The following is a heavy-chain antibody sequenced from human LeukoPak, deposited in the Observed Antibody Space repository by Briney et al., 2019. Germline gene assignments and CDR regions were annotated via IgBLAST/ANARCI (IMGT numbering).Heavy chain of an antibody. D-gene: IGHD6-19*01. CDR2: IYYSGST. J-gene: IGHJ4*02. V-gene: IGHV4-39*07. CDR1: GGSISSSSYY. Sequence: SETLSLTCTVSGGSISSSSYYWSWIRQPPGKGLEWIGSIYYSGSTYYNPSLKSRVTISVDTSKNQFSLKLSSVTAADTAVYYCASSIAVAGTNGYWGQGTLVTVSS. CDR3: ASSIAVAGTNGY.